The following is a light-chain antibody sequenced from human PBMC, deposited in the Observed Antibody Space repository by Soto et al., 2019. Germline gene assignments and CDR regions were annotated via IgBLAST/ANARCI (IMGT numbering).Light chain of an antibody. CDR2: EGS. CDR3: CSYADSSTYVI. Sequence: QSVLTQPASVSGSPGQSITISCTGTSSEVGSYNLVSWYQQHPGKAPKLMIYEGSKRPSGVSNRFSGSKSGNTASLTISGLQAEDEADYYCCSYADSSTYVIFGGGTKLTVL. J-gene: IGLJ2*01. V-gene: IGLV2-23*01. CDR1: SSEVGSYNL.